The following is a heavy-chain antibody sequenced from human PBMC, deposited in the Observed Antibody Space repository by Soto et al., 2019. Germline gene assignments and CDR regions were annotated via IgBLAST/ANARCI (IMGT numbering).Heavy chain of an antibody. J-gene: IGHJ4*02. CDR1: GFTFSSYA. CDR3: ARDYGDGYFDY. CDR2: ISYDGSNK. Sequence: PGGSLRLSCAASGFTFSSYAMHWDRQAPGKGLEWVAVISYDGSNKYYADSVKGRFTISRDNSKNTLYLQMNSLRAEDTAVYYCARDYGDGYFDYWGQGTLVTVSS. V-gene: IGHV3-30-3*01. D-gene: IGHD4-17*01.